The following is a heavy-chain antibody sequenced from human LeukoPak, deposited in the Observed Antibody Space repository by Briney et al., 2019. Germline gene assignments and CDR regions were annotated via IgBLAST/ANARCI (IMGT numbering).Heavy chain of an antibody. J-gene: IGHJ4*02. Sequence: SATLSLTCTVSGGSISSYYWSWIRQPPGKGLEWIGYIYYSGSTNYNPSLKSRVTISVDTSKNQFSLKLSSVTAADTAVYYCARVLTRGYYFDYWGQGTLVTVSS. CDR3: ARVLTRGYYFDY. CDR1: GGSISSYY. V-gene: IGHV4-59*01. CDR2: IYYSGST.